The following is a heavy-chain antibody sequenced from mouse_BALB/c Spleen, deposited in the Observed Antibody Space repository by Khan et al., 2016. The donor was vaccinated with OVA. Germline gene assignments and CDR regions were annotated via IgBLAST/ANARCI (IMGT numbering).Heavy chain of an antibody. CDR2: ISTYSGNT. CDR3: ARPAYDGYYDY. Sequence: QVQLQQSGPELVRPGVSVKISCKGSGYTFTDYAMHWVKQSHAKSLEWIGLISTYSGNTNYNQKFKGKATMTVDKSSSTAYMELARLTSEDSASYDCARPAYDGYYDYWGQGTTLTVSS. V-gene: IGHV1S137*01. CDR1: GYTFTDYA. D-gene: IGHD2-3*01. J-gene: IGHJ2*01.